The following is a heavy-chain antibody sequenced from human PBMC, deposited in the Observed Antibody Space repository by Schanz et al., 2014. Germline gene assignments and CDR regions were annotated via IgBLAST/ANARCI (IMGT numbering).Heavy chain of an antibody. D-gene: IGHD2-2*01. J-gene: IGHJ4*02. Sequence: VQLVESGGGLIQPGGSLRLSCVASGFTVSSNYRSWVRQAPGKGLEWVSVIYSDGRTYYGDSVKGRFTISRDNSKNTLYLQMNSLRAEDTAVYYCARVVGLDDYWGQGTLVTVSS. CDR1: GFTVSSNY. V-gene: IGHV3-53*01. CDR2: IYSDGRT. CDR3: ARVVGLDDY.